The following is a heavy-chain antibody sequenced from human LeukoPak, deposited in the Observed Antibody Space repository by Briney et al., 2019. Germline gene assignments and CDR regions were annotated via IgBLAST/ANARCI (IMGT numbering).Heavy chain of an antibody. D-gene: IGHD3-22*01. V-gene: IGHV4-4*07. CDR1: GGSISSYY. CDR2: IYTSGGT. J-gene: IGHJ4*02. CDR3: ARLRSSGYQFYFDY. Sequence: SETLSLTCTVSGGSISSYYWSWIRQPAGKGLEWIGRIYTSGGTNYNPSLKSRVTMSVDTSKNQFSLKLSSVTAADTAVYYCARLRSSGYQFYFDYWGQGTLVTVSS.